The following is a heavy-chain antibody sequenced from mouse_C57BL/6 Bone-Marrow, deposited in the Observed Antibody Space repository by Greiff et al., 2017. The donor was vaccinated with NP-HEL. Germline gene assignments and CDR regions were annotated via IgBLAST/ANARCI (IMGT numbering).Heavy chain of an antibody. V-gene: IGHV14-4*01. CDR1: GFNIKDDY. J-gene: IGHJ1*03. CDR2: IDPENGDT. CDR3: TTQPGYFDV. Sequence: EVQLQESGAELVRPGASVKLSCTASGFNIKDDYMHWVKQRPEQGLEWIGWIDPENGDTAYASKFQGKATITADTSSNTAYLQLSSLTSEDTAVYYCTTQPGYFDVWGTGTTVTVSS.